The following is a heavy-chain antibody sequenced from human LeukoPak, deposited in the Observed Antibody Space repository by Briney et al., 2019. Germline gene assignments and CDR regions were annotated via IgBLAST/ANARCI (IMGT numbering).Heavy chain of an antibody. CDR3: ARGYNWNYFDY. V-gene: IGHV4-59*01. Sequence: SETLSLTCTVSGGSITTYYWSWIRQPPGKGLEWIGYMYYSGSTNYNPSLKSRVTISVDTSKNQSSLKLTSVTAADTAVYYCARGYNWNYFDYWGQGTLVTVSS. D-gene: IGHD1-20*01. CDR2: MYYSGST. J-gene: IGHJ4*02. CDR1: GGSITTYY.